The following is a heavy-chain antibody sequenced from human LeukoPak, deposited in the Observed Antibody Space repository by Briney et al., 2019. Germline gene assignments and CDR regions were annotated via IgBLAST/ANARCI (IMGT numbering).Heavy chain of an antibody. CDR1: GFTFSDYD. CDR2: ISCNSGTI. D-gene: IGHD3-22*01. Sequence: PGGSLRLSCAASGFTFSDYDMNWVRQAPGKGLEWVSGISCNSGTIDYADSVKGRFTISRDNAKNSLYLQMNRLRAEDTALYYCAKDKGPMIPSYYGLDYWGQGTLVTVSS. J-gene: IGHJ4*02. CDR3: AKDKGPMIPSYYGLDY. V-gene: IGHV3-9*01.